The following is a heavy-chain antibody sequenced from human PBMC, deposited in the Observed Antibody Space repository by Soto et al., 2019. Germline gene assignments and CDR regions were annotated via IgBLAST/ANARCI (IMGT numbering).Heavy chain of an antibody. CDR3: ARGSYYYDSSVYYFAFDY. CDR2: ISYDGSNK. CDR1: GFTFTTYA. V-gene: IGHV3-30-3*01. J-gene: IGHJ4*02. Sequence: PVGSLRLSCAASGFTFTTYAMHWVRQAPGKGLEWVAVISYDGSNKYYTDSVKGRFTISRDNSKSTLYLQMNGLRAEDTAVYYCARGSYYYDSSVYYFAFDYWGQGTLVTVSS. D-gene: IGHD3-22*01.